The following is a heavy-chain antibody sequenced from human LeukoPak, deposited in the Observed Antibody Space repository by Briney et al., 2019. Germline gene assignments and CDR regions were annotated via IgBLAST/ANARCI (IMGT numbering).Heavy chain of an antibody. Sequence: GGSLRLTCAASGFTFSSFAMSWVRQAPGKGLEWVSAISTSVGSTYYADSVKGRFTTSRDNSKNTLYLQMNSLRAEDTAVYYCAKRGTYYYDSSGYYYDYWGQGTLVTVSS. CDR2: ISTSVGST. V-gene: IGHV3-23*01. CDR1: GFTFSSFA. D-gene: IGHD3-22*01. J-gene: IGHJ4*02. CDR3: AKRGTYYYDSSGYYYDY.